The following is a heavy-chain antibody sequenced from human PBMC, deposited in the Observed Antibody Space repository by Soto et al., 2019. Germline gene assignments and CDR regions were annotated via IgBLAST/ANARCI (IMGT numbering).Heavy chain of an antibody. D-gene: IGHD3-10*01. CDR1: GGSTSSFTYY. V-gene: IGHV4-39*01. CDR3: ARRERYYGSPGWFDP. Sequence: SETLSLTCSVSGGSTSSFTYYWGWIRQPPGKGLEWIGTVYYNENTYYNPSLKSRVTITVDTAKNQFSLNLRSVTAADTAMYFCARRERYYGSPGWFDPWGPGTLVTVSS. J-gene: IGHJ5*02. CDR2: VYYNENT.